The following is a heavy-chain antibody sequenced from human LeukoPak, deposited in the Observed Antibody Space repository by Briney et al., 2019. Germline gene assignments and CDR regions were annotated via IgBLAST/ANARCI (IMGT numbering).Heavy chain of an antibody. V-gene: IGHV4-39*01. CDR3: ATGGSYSDAFDI. CDR1: GGSISSSSYY. J-gene: IGHJ3*02. CDR2: IYYSGST. Sequence: SETLSLTCTVSGGSISSSSYYWGWIRQPPGKGLEWIGSIYYSGSTYYNPSLKSRVTISVDTSKNQFSLKLSSVTAADTAVYYCATGGSYSDAFDIWDQGTMVTVSS. D-gene: IGHD1-26*01.